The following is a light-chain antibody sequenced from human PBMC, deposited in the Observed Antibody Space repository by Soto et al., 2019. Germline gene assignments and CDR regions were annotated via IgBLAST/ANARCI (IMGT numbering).Light chain of an antibody. J-gene: IGLJ1*01. Sequence: QSALTQPPSVSGSPGQSVTISCSGSSSDVGSHKSVSWYKQAPGTSPKLMIFEVNNRPSGVPDRFSESKSGNTASLTISGLQPEDEADYYCSAYIASSTSHVFGTGTKLTVL. CDR2: EVN. CDR1: SSDVGSHKS. V-gene: IGLV2-18*02. CDR3: SAYIASSTSHV.